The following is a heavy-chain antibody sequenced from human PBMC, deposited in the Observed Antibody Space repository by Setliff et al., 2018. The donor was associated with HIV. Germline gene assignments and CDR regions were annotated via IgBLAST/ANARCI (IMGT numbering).Heavy chain of an antibody. CDR1: GAFTTSSLYS. D-gene: IGHD6-6*01. Sequence: SETLSLTCSVSGAFTTSSLYSWGWFRQSPGKGLEWIGYIYYSGTTKYNPSLKSRVTISVDTSKNQFSLKLSSVTAADTAVYYCASEAWTSYRSSSGYYYYYMDVWGKGTTVTVSS. CDR3: ASEAWTSYRSSSGYYYYYMDV. CDR2: IYYSGTT. V-gene: IGHV4-61*05. J-gene: IGHJ6*03.